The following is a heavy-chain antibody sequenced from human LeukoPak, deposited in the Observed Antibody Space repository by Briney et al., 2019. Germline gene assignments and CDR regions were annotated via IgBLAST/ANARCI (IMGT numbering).Heavy chain of an antibody. V-gene: IGHV4-59*01. Sequence: SETLSLTCTVSGGSISSYYWSWIRQPPGKGLEWIGYIHYSGSTNYNNSLKSRVTISVDTSKNQSSLKLSSVTAADTAVYYCARRVGDKDYFDYWGQGTLVTVSS. CDR2: IHYSGST. J-gene: IGHJ4*02. D-gene: IGHD1-26*01. CDR1: GGSISSYY. CDR3: ARRVGDKDYFDY.